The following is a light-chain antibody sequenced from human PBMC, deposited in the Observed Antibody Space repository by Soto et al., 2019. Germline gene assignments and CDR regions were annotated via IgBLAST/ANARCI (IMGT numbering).Light chain of an antibody. Sequence: QSVLAQPPSASGSAGQSVTISCTGTSNDVGGYNYVSWYQHHPGKVPKLMIYEVTKRPSGVPDRFSGSKSGNTASLTVSGLQAEDEADYYCSSYAGSNIHYVFGGGTKVTVL. V-gene: IGLV2-8*01. CDR2: EVT. J-gene: IGLJ1*01. CDR3: SSYAGSNIHYV. CDR1: SNDVGGYNY.